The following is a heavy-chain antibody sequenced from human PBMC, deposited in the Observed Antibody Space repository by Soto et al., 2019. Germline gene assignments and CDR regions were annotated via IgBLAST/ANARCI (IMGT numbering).Heavy chain of an antibody. Sequence: GESLKISCKGSGYSFTSYWIGWVRQMPGKGLEWMGIIYPGDSDTRYSPSFQGQVTISADKSISTAYLQWSSLKASDTAMYYCARLTSTSTYDSSGYRVDYFDYWGQGILVTVSS. V-gene: IGHV5-51*01. J-gene: IGHJ4*02. CDR2: IYPGDSDT. D-gene: IGHD3-22*01. CDR3: ARLTSTSTYDSSGYRVDYFDY. CDR1: GYSFTSYW.